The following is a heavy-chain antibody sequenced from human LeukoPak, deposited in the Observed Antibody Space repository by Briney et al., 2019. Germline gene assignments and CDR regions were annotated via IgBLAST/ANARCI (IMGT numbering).Heavy chain of an antibody. Sequence: GGSLRLSCAASGFTFSSYAMSWIRQAPGKGLEWVSYISSSSSYTNYADSVKGRFTISRDNAKNSLYLQMNSLRAEDTAVYYCARDPGSWGVITTPYFDYWGQGTLVTVSS. CDR3: ARDPGSWGVITTPYFDY. D-gene: IGHD2-21*01. V-gene: IGHV3-11*05. CDR1: GFTFSSYA. CDR2: ISSSSSYT. J-gene: IGHJ4*02.